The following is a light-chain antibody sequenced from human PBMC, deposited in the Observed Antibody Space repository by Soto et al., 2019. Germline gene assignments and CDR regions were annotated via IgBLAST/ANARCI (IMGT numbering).Light chain of an antibody. J-gene: IGLJ2*01. CDR1: SGHSSYA. Sequence: QPVLTQSPSASASLGASVKLTCTLSSGHSSYAIAWHQQQPEKGPRYLMKLDSDGSHTKGDAIPDRFSGSSSGAERYLTISSLQSEDEADYYCQTWGTGIHVVFGGGTKXTV. CDR3: QTWGTGIHVV. V-gene: IGLV4-69*01. CDR2: LDSDGSH.